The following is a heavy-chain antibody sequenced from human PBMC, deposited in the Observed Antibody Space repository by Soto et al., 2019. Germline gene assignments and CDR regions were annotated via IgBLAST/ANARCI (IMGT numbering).Heavy chain of an antibody. CDR1: GFTFSSYA. D-gene: IGHD2-15*01. Sequence: GGSLRLSCAASGFTFSSYAMSWVRQAPGKGLEWVSAISGSGGSTYYADSVKGRFTISRDNSKNTLYLQMNSLRAEDTAVYYCAKDLIASCSGGSCHISLFEYFDYWGQGTLVTVSS. CDR2: ISGSGGST. J-gene: IGHJ4*02. CDR3: AKDLIASCSGGSCHISLFEYFDY. V-gene: IGHV3-23*01.